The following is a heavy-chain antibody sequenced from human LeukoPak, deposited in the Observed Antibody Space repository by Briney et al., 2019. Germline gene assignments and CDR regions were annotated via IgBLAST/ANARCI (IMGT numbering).Heavy chain of an antibody. J-gene: IGHJ4*02. CDR2: TFGNGGGI. CDR3: VKDRKPDGRYNVDH. Sequence: PGASLRLAWSPAGFTFVSSAISGGRPGPQRRVECGLGTFGNGGGIYYVGSLKGRFTSSRDNSENTLYLQMNSLRAEDTAMYYCVKDRKPDGRYNVDHWGQGTLVTVSS. D-gene: IGHD5-24*01. CDR1: GFTFVSSA. V-gene: IGHV3-23*01.